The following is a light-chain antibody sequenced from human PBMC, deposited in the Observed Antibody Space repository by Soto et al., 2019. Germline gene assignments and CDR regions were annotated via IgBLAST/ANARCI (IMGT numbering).Light chain of an antibody. V-gene: IGKV3-20*01. CDR2: GAS. CDR1: QTITSNF. Sequence: EIVLTQSPGTLSLSPGERATLSCRASQTITSNFLAWYQQKPGQAPRFLIYGASTRATGLPDRFSGGGSGTDFTLTISRLEPEDFAVYYCQQYTNSPRWTFGQGTKVEIK. CDR3: QQYTNSPRWT. J-gene: IGKJ1*01.